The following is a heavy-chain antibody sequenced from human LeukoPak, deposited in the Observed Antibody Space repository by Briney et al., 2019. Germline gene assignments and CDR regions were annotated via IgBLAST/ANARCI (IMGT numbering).Heavy chain of an antibody. CDR3: ARVSYSGYDSLGGYLDY. CDR2: IIPIFGTA. CDR1: GGTFSSYA. Sequence: SVKVSCKASGGTFSSYAVSWVRQAPGQGLEWMGGIIPIFGTANYAQKFQGRVTITADKSTSTAYMELSSLRSEDTAVYYCARVSYSGYDSLGGYLDYWGQGTLVTVSS. V-gene: IGHV1-69*06. J-gene: IGHJ4*02. D-gene: IGHD5-12*01.